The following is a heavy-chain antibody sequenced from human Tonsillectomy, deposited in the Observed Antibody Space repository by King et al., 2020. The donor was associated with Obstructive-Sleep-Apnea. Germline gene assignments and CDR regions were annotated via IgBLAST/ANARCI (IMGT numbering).Heavy chain of an antibody. CDR3: ANFRGGIYSYGMDV. Sequence: VQLVESGAEVKKPGSSVRVSCTTSGDTLSSYSISWVRQAPGQGLEWMGGIIPIFGTANYAQKFQGRVTITADESTSTAYMDLSSLRSEDTAVYYCANFRGGIYSYGMDVWGQGTTVTVSS. V-gene: IGHV1-69*01. D-gene: IGHD2-21*01. CDR2: IIPIFGTA. CDR1: GDTLSSYS. J-gene: IGHJ6*02.